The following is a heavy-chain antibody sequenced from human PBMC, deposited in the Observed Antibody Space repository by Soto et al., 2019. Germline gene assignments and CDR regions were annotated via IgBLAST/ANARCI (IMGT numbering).Heavy chain of an antibody. V-gene: IGHV1-3*01. J-gene: IGHJ6*02. CDR1: GYTFTTYA. D-gene: IGHD3-22*01. CDR3: GGRETPYYDSPGGGYYYYYYGMDV. CDR2: INAGNGNT. Sequence: GASVKVSCKASGYTFTTYAMHWVRQAPGQRLEWMGWINAGNGNTKFSQKFQGRVTITADESTSIAYMELSSLRSEDTAVYYCGGRETPYYDSPGGGYYYYYYGMDVWGQGTTVTVSS.